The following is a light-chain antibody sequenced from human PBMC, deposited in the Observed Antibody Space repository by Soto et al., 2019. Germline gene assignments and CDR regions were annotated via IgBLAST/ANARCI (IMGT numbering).Light chain of an antibody. CDR1: TSNLGSNT. Sequence: QSVLTQTPSASGTPGQRVTISCSGRTSNLGSNTVHWYQQLPGAAPKLLISDNTNRPSGVPDRFSGSRSGTSASLAITGLQAEDEADYYCQSYDSGLSGWVFGGGTQLTVL. CDR2: DNT. J-gene: IGLJ3*02. CDR3: QSYDSGLSGWV. V-gene: IGLV1-40*01.